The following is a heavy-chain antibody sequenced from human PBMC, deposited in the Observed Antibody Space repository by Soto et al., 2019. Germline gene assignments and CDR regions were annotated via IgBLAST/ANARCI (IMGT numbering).Heavy chain of an antibody. J-gene: IGHJ4*02. Sequence: SVKVSCKASGCTFSSYAISWVRQAPGQGLEWMGGIIPIFGTANYAQKFQGRVTITADESTSTAYMELSSLRSEDTAVYYCATRIAARPNAFDYWGQGTLVTVSS. CDR3: ATRIAARPNAFDY. D-gene: IGHD6-6*01. V-gene: IGHV1-69*13. CDR1: GCTFSSYA. CDR2: IIPIFGTA.